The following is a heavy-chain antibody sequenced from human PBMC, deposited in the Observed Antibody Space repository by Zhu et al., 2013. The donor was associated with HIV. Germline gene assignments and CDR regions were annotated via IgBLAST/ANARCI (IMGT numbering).Heavy chain of an antibody. D-gene: IGHD3-10*01. J-gene: IGHJ6*02. Sequence: QVQLVQSGAEVKKPGASVKVSCKVSGYTLTELSMHWVRQAPGKGLEWMGGFDPEDGETIYVQKFQGRVTMTEDTSTDTAYMELSSLRSEDTAVYYCATGSPSMVRGAHLPDPYYYGMDVWGQGTTVTVSS. V-gene: IGHV1-24*01. CDR1: GYTLTELS. CDR3: ATGSPSMVRGAHLPDPYYYGMDV. CDR2: FDPEDGET.